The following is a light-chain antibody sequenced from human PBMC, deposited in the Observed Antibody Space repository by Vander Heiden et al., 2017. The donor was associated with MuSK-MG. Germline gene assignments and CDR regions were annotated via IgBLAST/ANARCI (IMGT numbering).Light chain of an antibody. Sequence: DIQMTQSPSSLSASLGDTVTMTCRASQGISNYLAWYQQRPGKGPKLLIHGASTLESGVPSRFSGSGSGTDFTLTIIGLQPEDIATYYFQKYNSAPWTFGQGTKVEIK. CDR2: GAS. J-gene: IGKJ1*01. CDR3: QKYNSAPWT. CDR1: QGISNY. V-gene: IGKV1-27*01.